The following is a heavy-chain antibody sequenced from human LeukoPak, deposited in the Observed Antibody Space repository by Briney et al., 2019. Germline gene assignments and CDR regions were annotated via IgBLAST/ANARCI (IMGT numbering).Heavy chain of an antibody. V-gene: IGHV3-23*01. Sequence: GSLRLSCAASGFTFIKYSMTWVRHAPRKELEWGSAITDSGAFTDYADSVKGRFTISRDNSKNTLYLQMNSMRAEDTAVYYCAKRSAESSGYFNYWGQGILVTVSS. CDR3: AKRSAESSGYFNY. CDR2: ITDSGAFT. CDR1: GFTFIKYS. J-gene: IGHJ4*02. D-gene: IGHD6-19*01.